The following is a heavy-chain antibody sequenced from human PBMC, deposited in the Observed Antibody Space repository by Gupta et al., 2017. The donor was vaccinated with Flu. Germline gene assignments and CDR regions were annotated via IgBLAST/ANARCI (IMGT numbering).Heavy chain of an antibody. D-gene: IGHD7-27*01. CDR3: ASWGYDAFDL. J-gene: IGHJ3*01. Sequence: DVQLVESGGGLVQPGGSLRLSCAGSGFSFSSYAINWVRQAPGKGLEYVSAISSSGISTYYANSVKDRFTISRENSKNTVYLQMGSLRPEDMAVYYCASWGYDAFDLWGQGTVVTVSS. V-gene: IGHV3-64*01. CDR2: ISSSGIST. CDR1: GFSFSSYA.